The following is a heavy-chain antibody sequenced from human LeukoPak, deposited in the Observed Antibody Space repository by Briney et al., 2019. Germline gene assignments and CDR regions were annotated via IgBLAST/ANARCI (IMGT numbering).Heavy chain of an antibody. V-gene: IGHV4-34*01. D-gene: IGHD4-17*01. CDR1: GVSFSDYY. J-gene: IGHJ4*02. CDR3: ARVASTVTKSDY. Sequence: SETLSLTCAVYGVSFSDYYWSWIRQSPGKGLEWIGEINHSGTTNYNPSLKNRVTISVDTSKSHLSLKMSSVTAADTAVYYCARVASTVTKSDYWGQGTPVTVSS. CDR2: INHSGTT.